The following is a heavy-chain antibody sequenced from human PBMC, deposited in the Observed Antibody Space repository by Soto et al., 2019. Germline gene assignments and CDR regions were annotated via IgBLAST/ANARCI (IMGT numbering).Heavy chain of an antibody. CDR2: INHSGST. CDR1: GGSFSGYY. D-gene: IGHD2-2*01. V-gene: IGHV4-34*01. CDR3: ARGPYATFDY. Sequence: SETLSLTCAVYGGSFSGYYWSWIRQPPGKGLEWIGEINHSGSTNYNPSLKSRVTISVDTSKNQFSLKLSSVTAADTAVYYCARGPYATFDYWGQGTLVTVSS. J-gene: IGHJ4*02.